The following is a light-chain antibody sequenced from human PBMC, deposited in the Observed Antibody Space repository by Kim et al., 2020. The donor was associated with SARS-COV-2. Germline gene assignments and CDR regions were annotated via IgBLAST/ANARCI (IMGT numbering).Light chain of an antibody. J-gene: IGLJ1*01. V-gene: IGLV3-1*01. CDR2: QDT. CDR1: KVGDKF. Sequence: SMYPGQTAPISCSGHKVGDKFACWYQQKAGQSPVLIIYQDTKRPSGIPERFSGSNSGNTATLTISGTQAADEADYYCQAWDSTFYVFGTGTKVTVL. CDR3: QAWDSTFYV.